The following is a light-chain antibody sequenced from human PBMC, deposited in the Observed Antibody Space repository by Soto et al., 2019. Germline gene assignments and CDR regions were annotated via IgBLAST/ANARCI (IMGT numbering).Light chain of an antibody. CDR1: SSNIGSYT. CDR3: AAWDDSLNGYVV. Sequence: QSVLTRLPSASGTPGQRVTISCSGSSSNIGSYTVNWYQHLPGTAPKLLIYTNNQRPSGVPDRFSGSKSGTSASLAISGLQSEDEADYYCAAWDDSLNGYVVFGGGTKLTVL. CDR2: TNN. J-gene: IGLJ2*01. V-gene: IGLV1-44*01.